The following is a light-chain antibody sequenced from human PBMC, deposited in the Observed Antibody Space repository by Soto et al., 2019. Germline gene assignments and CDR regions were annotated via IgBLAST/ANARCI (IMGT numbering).Light chain of an antibody. CDR1: QSVSSN. CDR2: GAS. J-gene: IGKJ4*01. V-gene: IGKV3-15*01. Sequence: EIVMTQSPATLSVSPGERATLSCRASQSVSSNLAWYQQKPGQAPSLLIYGASTRATGTPARFSGSGSGTDFTLTISRLEPEDFAVYYCQQRSNWPLIFGGGTKVDIK. CDR3: QQRSNWPLI.